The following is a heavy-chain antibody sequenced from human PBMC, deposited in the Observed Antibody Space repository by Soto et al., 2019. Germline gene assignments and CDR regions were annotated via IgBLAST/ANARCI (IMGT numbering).Heavy chain of an antibody. D-gene: IGHD2-8*01. CDR3: ARAHIVLTVYAIPIYNWFDP. CDR1: GGSFSGYY. Sequence: SETLSLTCAVYGGSFSGYYWSWIRQPPGKGLEWIGEINHSGSTNYNPSLKSRVTISVDTSKNQFSLKLSSVTAADTAVYYCARAHIVLTVYAIPIYNWFDPWGQGTLVTVSS. J-gene: IGHJ5*02. V-gene: IGHV4-34*01. CDR2: INHSGST.